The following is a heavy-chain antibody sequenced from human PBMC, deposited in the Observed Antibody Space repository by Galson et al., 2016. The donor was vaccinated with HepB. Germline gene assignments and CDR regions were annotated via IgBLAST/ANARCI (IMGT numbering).Heavy chain of an antibody. CDR3: ARDWRYSGSYSRALDI. V-gene: IGHV1-18*01. J-gene: IGHJ3*02. D-gene: IGHD1-26*01. CDR1: GYTFSNYG. Sequence: SVKVSCKASGYTFSNYGISYLRQAPGQGLEWMGWVSPYKGNTNYAQMLQGRVTMTTDTATSTAYMDLRSLRYDDTATYYCARDWRYSGSYSRALDIWGQGTVVTVSS. CDR2: VSPYKGNT.